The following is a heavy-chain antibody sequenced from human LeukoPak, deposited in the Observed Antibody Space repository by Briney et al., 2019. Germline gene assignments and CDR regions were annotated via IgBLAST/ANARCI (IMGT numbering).Heavy chain of an antibody. J-gene: IGHJ5*01. CDR3: ARVAVSGPTGWFDS. V-gene: IGHV3-66*01. CDR1: GFTVSSSY. CDR2: LYTGGNT. D-gene: IGHD2-8*02. Sequence: GGSLRLSCAGSGFTVSSSYMSWVRQAPGKGLEWVSFLYTGGNTYYADSVKGRFTISRDNVDNVVYLEMNSLGAEDTATYYCARVAVSGPTGWFDSWGQGTLVIASS.